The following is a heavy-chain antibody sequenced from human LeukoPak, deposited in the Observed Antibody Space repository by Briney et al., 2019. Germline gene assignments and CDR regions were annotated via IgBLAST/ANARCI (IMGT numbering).Heavy chain of an antibody. D-gene: IGHD3-10*01. CDR1: GDSISSSIW. Sequence: SGTLSLTCAVSGDSISSSIWWSWVRQPPGKGLEWVGEIHHSGSSGSTNYNPSLRSRVTVSVDKSKNQFSLKLSSVTAADTAVYYCTRASWFGELLRAFDIWGQGTMVTVSS. V-gene: IGHV4-4*02. CDR2: IHHSGSSGST. J-gene: IGHJ3*02. CDR3: TRASWFGELLRAFDI.